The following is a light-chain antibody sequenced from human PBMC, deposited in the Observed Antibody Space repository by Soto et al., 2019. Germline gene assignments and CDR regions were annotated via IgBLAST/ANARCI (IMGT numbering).Light chain of an antibody. CDR3: QQYGSSPWT. J-gene: IGKJ1*01. Sequence: ALSQSPGTLSLSPGERATLSCRASQSVSNNYLAWYQQKPGQAPRLLIYGASSRATGIPDRFSGSGSGTDFTLTISRLEPEDFAVYYCQQYGSSPWTFGQGTKVDI. CDR2: GAS. V-gene: IGKV3-20*01. CDR1: QSVSNNY.